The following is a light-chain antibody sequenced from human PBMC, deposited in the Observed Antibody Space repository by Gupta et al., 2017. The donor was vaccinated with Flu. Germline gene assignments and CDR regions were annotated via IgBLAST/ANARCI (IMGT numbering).Light chain of an antibody. Sequence: QSVLTQPPSVSGAPGQRIPSSCTGGNSTVGAGYDVHWYQHLPGAAPNLLIHGNNNRPSGVPERFSGSKCGTAASLAITGLLAEDEAEYYCQSLDTRRTDYVFGSGTKVTVL. CDR1: NSTVGAGYD. J-gene: IGLJ1*01. CDR3: QSLDTRRTDYV. V-gene: IGLV1-40*01. CDR2: GNN.